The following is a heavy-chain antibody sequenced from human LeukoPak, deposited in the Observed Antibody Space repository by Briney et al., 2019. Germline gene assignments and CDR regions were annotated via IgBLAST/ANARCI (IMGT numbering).Heavy chain of an antibody. D-gene: IGHD1-26*01. V-gene: IGHV3-66*01. J-gene: IGHJ4*02. CDR1: GLTVSGNY. CDR2: IYSGGST. CDR3: AKNRIVGATRLMYYFDY. Sequence: PGGSLRLSCAASGLTVSGNYMSWVRQAPGQGLEWVSVIYSGGSTYYADSVKGRFTISRDNSKNTLYLQMNSLRAEDTAVYYCAKNRIVGATRLMYYFDYWGQGTLVTVSS.